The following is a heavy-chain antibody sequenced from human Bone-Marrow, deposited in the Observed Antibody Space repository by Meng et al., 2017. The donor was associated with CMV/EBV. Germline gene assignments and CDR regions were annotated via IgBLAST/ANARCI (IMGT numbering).Heavy chain of an antibody. CDR2: ISYDGSNK. CDR3: ARRGGRHPNYHDSSGYYYGNAFDI. D-gene: IGHD3-22*01. Sequence: GESLKISCAASGFTFSSYAMHWVRQAPGKGLEWVAVISYDGSNKYYADSVKGRFTISRDNAKNTLYLQMNSLRAEDTAVYYCARRGGRHPNYHDSSGYYYGNAFDIWGQGTMVTVSS. J-gene: IGHJ3*02. CDR1: GFTFSSYA. V-gene: IGHV3-30-3*01.